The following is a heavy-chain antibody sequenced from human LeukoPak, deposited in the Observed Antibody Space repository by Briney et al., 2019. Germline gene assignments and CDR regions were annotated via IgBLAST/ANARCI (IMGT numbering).Heavy chain of an antibody. CDR2: ISSSSSYI. D-gene: IGHD4-17*01. Sequence: GGSRRLSCAASGFTFSSYSMNWVRQAPGKGLEWVSSISSSSSYIYYADSVKGRFTISRDNAKNSLYLQMNSLRAEDTAVYYCAREVPMTTVTTTSDAFDIWGQGTMVTVSS. CDR3: AREVPMTTVTTTSDAFDI. CDR1: GFTFSSYS. V-gene: IGHV3-21*01. J-gene: IGHJ3*02.